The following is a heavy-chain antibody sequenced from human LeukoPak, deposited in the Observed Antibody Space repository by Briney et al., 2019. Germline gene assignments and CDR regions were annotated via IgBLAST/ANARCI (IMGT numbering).Heavy chain of an antibody. CDR2: INPNSGGT. J-gene: IGHJ4*02. CDR1: GYTFTGYY. CDR3: ARVIYTSSWYYFDY. D-gene: IGHD6-13*01. V-gene: IGHV1-2*02. Sequence: ASVKVSCKASGYTFTGYYMHWVRQAPGQGLEWMGWINPNSGGTNYAQKFQGRVTMTRDTSISTAYMELSRLRSDDTAVYFCARVIYTSSWYYFDYWGQGTLVTVSS.